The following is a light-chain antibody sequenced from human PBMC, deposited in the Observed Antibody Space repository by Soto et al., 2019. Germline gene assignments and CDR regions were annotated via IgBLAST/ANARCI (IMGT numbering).Light chain of an antibody. Sequence: QSVLTQPPSASGSPGQSVTISCTGTSSDVGCYNYVSWYQQHPGKVPKLMIYEVTKRPSGVPDRFSGSKSGNTASLTVSGLPTEDEADYYCRSYAGTAYVFGTGTKVTVL. CDR2: EVT. J-gene: IGLJ1*01. CDR1: SSDVGCYNY. V-gene: IGLV2-8*01. CDR3: RSYAGTAYV.